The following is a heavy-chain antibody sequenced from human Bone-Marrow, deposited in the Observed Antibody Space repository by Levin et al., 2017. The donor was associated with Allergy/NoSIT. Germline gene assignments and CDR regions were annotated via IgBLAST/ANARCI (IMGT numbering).Heavy chain of an antibody. V-gene: IGHV3-30-3*01. CDR3: ARDRTGGAFDI. CDR1: GFTFSSYA. D-gene: IGHD1-14*01. J-gene: IGHJ3*02. CDR2: ISYDGSNK. Sequence: GGSLRLSCAASGFTFSSYAMHWVRQAPGKGLEWVAVISYDGSNKYYADSVKGRFTISRDNSKNTLYLQMNSLRAEDTAVYYCARDRTGGAFDIWGQGTMVTVSS.